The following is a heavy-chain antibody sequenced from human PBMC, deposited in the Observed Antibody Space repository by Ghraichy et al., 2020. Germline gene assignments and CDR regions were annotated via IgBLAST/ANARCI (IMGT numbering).Heavy chain of an antibody. D-gene: IGHD6-6*01. J-gene: IGHJ6*02. Sequence: ASVKVSCKASGYTFTSYGISWVRQAPGQGLEWMGWISAYNGNTNYAQNLQGRVTMTTDTSTSTAYMELRSLRYDDTAVYYCARVSYSRSPLRYYYYGMDAWGQGTTVTVSS. V-gene: IGHV1-18*04. CDR3: ARVSYSRSPLRYYYYGMDA. CDR1: GYTFTSYG. CDR2: ISAYNGNT.